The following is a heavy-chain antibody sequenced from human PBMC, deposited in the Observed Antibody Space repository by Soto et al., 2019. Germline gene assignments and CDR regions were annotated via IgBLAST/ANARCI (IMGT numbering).Heavy chain of an antibody. CDR3: VREGYSSSWYVGNWFDP. CDR1: AYTFTSYY. J-gene: IGHJ5*02. V-gene: IGHV1-8*01. CDR2: MNPNSGNT. Sequence: ASVKVSCNASAYTFTSYYINWVRQATGQGLEWMGWMNPNSGNTGYAQKFQGRVTMTRNTSISTAYMELSSLRSEDTAVYYCVREGYSSSWYVGNWFDPWGQGTLVTVSS. D-gene: IGHD6-13*01.